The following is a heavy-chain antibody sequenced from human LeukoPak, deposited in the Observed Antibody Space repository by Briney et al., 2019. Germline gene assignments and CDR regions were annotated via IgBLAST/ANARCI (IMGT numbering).Heavy chain of an antibody. D-gene: IGHD3-3*01. Sequence: SETLSLTCTVSGCSISRYYWSWIRQPPGKGREWIGYIYYSGSTNYNPSLKSRVTISVDTSKNQFSLKLSSVTAADTAVYYCARRTFWNGSWYFDYWGEGTLVTVSS. CDR3: ARRTFWNGSWYFDY. V-gene: IGHV4-59*08. J-gene: IGHJ4*02. CDR2: IYYSGST. CDR1: GCSISRYY.